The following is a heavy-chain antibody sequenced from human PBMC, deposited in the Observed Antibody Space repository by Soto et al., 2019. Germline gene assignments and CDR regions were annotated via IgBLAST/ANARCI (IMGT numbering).Heavy chain of an antibody. Sequence: QVQLVQSGAEVKKPGASAKISCKASGDTFTSYYMHWVRQAPGQGLEWMGIINHSGGTSYAQKFQGRVTMTRDTSTSTIYMELSSLRSDDTAVYYSARVYCSGGSCYGIDYWGQGTLVTVSS. CDR1: GDTFTSYY. CDR2: INHSGGT. CDR3: ARVYCSGGSCYGIDY. J-gene: IGHJ4*02. V-gene: IGHV1-46*01. D-gene: IGHD2-15*01.